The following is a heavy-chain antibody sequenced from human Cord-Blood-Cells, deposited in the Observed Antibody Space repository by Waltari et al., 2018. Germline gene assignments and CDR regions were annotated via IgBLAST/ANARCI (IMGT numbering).Heavy chain of an antibody. D-gene: IGHD3-3*01. CDR3: ARVDYDLWSGYSGNWFDP. V-gene: IGHV4-38-2*01. CDR2: ISHSVST. Sequence: QVQLQEPGPGLGKPSGTLSLPCAVSGYSISSGYYWGWIRQPPGKGLEWIGSISHSVSTTNNPALKLRVSISVDTSKNQFSQQLSSVAAADTAVYYCARVDYDLWSGYSGNWFDPWGQGTLVAVSS. J-gene: IGHJ5*02. CDR1: GYSISSGYY.